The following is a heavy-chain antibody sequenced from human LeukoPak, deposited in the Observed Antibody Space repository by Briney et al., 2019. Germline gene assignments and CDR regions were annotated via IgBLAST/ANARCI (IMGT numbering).Heavy chain of an antibody. D-gene: IGHD2-2*02. Sequence: GGSLRLSCAASGFTFSSYDMNWVRHAPGKGLEWGSYISSCSTTIIYADSAKGRFTISRDNSKNSLYLQMNSLRVEDTAVYYCARVGDYCSGTTCYKGFDYWGQGTLVTVSS. CDR2: ISSCSTTI. V-gene: IGHV3-48*03. CDR3: ARVGDYCSGTTCYKGFDY. CDR1: GFTFSSYD. J-gene: IGHJ4*02.